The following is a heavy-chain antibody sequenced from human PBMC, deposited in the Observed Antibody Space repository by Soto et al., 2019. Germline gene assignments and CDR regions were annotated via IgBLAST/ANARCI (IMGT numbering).Heavy chain of an antibody. J-gene: IGHJ4*02. CDR2: IFSNDEK. CDR1: GFSLSNARMG. CDR3: ARAYFYDSPVPFDY. Sequence: QVTLKESGPVLVKPTETLTLTCTVSGFSLSNARMGVSRIHQPPGKALEWLAHIFSNDEKSYSTSLKSRLTISKDTSKSQVVLIMTNMDPVDTATYYCARAYFYDSPVPFDYWGQGTLVTVSS. V-gene: IGHV2-26*01. D-gene: IGHD3-22*01.